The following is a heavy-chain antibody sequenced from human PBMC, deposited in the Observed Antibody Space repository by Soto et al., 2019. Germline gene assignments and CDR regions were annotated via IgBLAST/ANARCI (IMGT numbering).Heavy chain of an antibody. V-gene: IGHV3-33*01. CDR1: GFTFSSYG. J-gene: IGHJ6*02. Sequence: QVQLVESWGGVVQPGRSLRLSCAASGFTFSSYGMHWVRQAPGKGLEWVAVIWYDGSNKYYADSVKGRFTISRDNSKNTLYLQMNSLRAEDTAVYYCASEYCSGGSCDYYGMDVWGQGTTVTVSS. CDR2: IWYDGSNK. CDR3: ASEYCSGGSCDYYGMDV. D-gene: IGHD2-15*01.